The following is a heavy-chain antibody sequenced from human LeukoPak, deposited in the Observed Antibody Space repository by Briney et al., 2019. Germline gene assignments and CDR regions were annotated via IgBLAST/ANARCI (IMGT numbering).Heavy chain of an antibody. D-gene: IGHD4-17*01. CDR2: IYSGGST. CDR3: ASIMTTVTTFSLGAFDI. CDR1: GFTFSSYF. Sequence: PGGSLRLSCAASGFTFSSYFMSWVRQAPGKGLEWVSVIYSGGSTYYADSVKGRFTISRDNSKNTLYLQMNSLRAEDTAVYYCASIMTTVTTFSLGAFDIWGQGTMVTVSS. V-gene: IGHV3-53*01. J-gene: IGHJ3*02.